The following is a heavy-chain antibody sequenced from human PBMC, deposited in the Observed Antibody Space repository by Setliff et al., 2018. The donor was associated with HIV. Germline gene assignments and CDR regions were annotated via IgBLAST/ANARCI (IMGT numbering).Heavy chain of an antibody. Sequence: PGESLKISCAASGFTFSNYWMSWVRQAPGKGLEWVAHINQDGSEKNHVDSVKGRFTISRDNARNSLYLQMNSLKADDTAVYYCARDVAVAGTEFWGQGTLVTVSS. CDR3: ARDVAVAGTEF. V-gene: IGHV3-7*01. D-gene: IGHD6-19*01. CDR2: INQDGSEK. J-gene: IGHJ4*02. CDR1: GFTFSNYW.